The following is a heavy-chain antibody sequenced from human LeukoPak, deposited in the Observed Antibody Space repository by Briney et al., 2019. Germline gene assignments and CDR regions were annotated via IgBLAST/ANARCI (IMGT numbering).Heavy chain of an antibody. CDR2: LYYSGST. D-gene: IGHD3-3*01. V-gene: IGHV4-59*01. Sequence: SETLSLTCTVSGGSISSYYWSWIRQPPGKGLEWIGYLYYSGSTNYNPSLKSRVTISVDTSKNQFSLTLSSVTAADTAVYYCARVNDFWSARRAFDIWGQGTTVTVSS. J-gene: IGHJ3*02. CDR1: GGSISSYY. CDR3: ARVNDFWSARRAFDI.